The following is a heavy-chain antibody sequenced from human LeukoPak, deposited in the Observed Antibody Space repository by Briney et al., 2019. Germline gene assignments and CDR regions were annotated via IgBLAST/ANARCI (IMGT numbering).Heavy chain of an antibody. J-gene: IGHJ4*02. CDR3: AILYSSSPLDY. Sequence: GGSLRLTCATSGFTFNTHTMHWVRQAPGKGLEWVSTISGSGSSTYYADSVKGRFTISRDSSKNTLYLQMNSLRAEDTAVYYCAILYSSSPLDYWGQGTLVTVSS. CDR1: GFTFNTHT. D-gene: IGHD6-6*01. V-gene: IGHV3-23*01. CDR2: ISGSGSST.